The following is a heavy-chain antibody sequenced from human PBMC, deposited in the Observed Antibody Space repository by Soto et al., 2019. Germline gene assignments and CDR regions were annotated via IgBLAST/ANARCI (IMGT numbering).Heavy chain of an antibody. V-gene: IGHV3-30*03. J-gene: IGHJ4*02. Sequence: QVQLAESGGGVVQPGTSLRLSCAASGFTFSSHAMHWVLQAPGKGLEWVALISSDGGNKYYIDSVKGRFTISRDNSKNSLSLQMNSLRAEDTAVYYCARDHEGSGTYFDYWGQGTLVTVSS. CDR2: ISSDGGNK. CDR1: GFTFSSHA. D-gene: IGHD1-26*01. CDR3: ARDHEGSGTYFDY.